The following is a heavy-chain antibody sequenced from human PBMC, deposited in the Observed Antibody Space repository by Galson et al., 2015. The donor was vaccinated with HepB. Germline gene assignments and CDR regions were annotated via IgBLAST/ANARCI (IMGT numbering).Heavy chain of an antibody. J-gene: IGHJ4*02. CDR1: GFTFSSSA. V-gene: IGHV3-23*01. D-gene: IGHD1-14*01. CDR2: LSESGDKT. CDR3: ARARVYIRVTTLPDL. Sequence: SLRLSCAASGFTFSSSAMGWFRQAPGKGLAWVSSLSESGDKTYYADSVKGRFTISRDNSKNTLYLQMNSLRAEDTAVYYCARARVYIRVTTLPDLWGQGTLLTVSS.